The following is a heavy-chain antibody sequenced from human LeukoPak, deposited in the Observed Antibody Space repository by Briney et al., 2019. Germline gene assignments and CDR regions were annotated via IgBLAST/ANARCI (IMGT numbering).Heavy chain of an antibody. D-gene: IGHD6-13*01. V-gene: IGHV1-46*01. CDR3: ARGYIAAAGKYYFDC. CDR1: GYTFTSYY. Sequence: ASVKVSCKASGYTFTSYYMHWVRQAPGQGLEWMGIINPSGGSTSYAQKFQGRVTMTRDTSTSTVYMELSSLRSEDTAVYYCARGYIAAAGKYYFDCWGQGTLVTVSS. J-gene: IGHJ4*02. CDR2: INPSGGST.